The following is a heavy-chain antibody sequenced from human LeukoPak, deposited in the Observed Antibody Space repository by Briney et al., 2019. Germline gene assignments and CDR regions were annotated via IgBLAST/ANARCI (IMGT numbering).Heavy chain of an antibody. V-gene: IGHV3-64D*06. CDR2: ISSNGGST. CDR1: GFTFSSYA. J-gene: IGHJ4*02. Sequence: GGSLRLSCSASGFTFSSYAMHWVRQAPGKGLEYVSAISSNGGSTYYADSVKGRYTISRDNSKNTLYLQMSSLRAEDTAVYYCVKASGGIQLWSTYDYWGQGTLVTVSS. D-gene: IGHD5-18*01. CDR3: VKASGGIQLWSTYDY.